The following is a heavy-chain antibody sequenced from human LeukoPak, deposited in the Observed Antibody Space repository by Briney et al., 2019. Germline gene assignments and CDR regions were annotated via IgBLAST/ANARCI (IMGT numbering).Heavy chain of an antibody. J-gene: IGHJ6*02. CDR3: ARDSGYYYDSSCALLNPYYGMDV. D-gene: IGHD3-22*01. V-gene: IGHV3-30-3*01. Sequence: GGSLRLSCAASGFTFSSYAMHWVRQAPGKGLEWVAVISYDGSNKYYADSVKGRFTISRDNSKNTLYLQMNSLRAEDTAVYYCARDSGYYYDSSCALLNPYYGMDVWGQGTTVTVSS. CDR1: GFTFSSYA. CDR2: ISYDGSNK.